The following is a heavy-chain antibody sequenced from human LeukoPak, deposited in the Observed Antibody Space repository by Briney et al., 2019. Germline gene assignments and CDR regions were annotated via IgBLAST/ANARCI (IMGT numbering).Heavy chain of an antibody. Sequence: GGSLRLSCAASGFTFSSYSMNWVRQAPGKGLEWVSSIGGSSTYIYYADSVKGRFTISRDNAKKSLYLQMNSLRAEDTAVYYCARVGDTALVTTDYWGQGTLVTVSS. D-gene: IGHD5-18*01. CDR1: GFTFSSYS. V-gene: IGHV3-21*01. CDR2: IGGSSTYI. CDR3: ARVGDTALVTTDY. J-gene: IGHJ4*02.